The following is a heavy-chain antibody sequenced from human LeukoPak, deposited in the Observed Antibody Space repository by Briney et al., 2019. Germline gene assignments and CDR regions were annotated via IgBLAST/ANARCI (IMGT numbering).Heavy chain of an antibody. J-gene: IGHJ1*01. D-gene: IGHD3-22*01. CDR1: GDSISSSSYY. Sequence: SETLSLTCTISGDSISSSSYYWGWIRQPPGKGLEWIGDIYYRGSTYYSPSLKSRVSISIDTSNNQFSLTLNSVTAADTALYFCARRCYYDSTGYLDWGQGTLVTVSS. V-gene: IGHV4-39*01. CDR2: IYYRGST. CDR3: ARRCYYDSTGYLD.